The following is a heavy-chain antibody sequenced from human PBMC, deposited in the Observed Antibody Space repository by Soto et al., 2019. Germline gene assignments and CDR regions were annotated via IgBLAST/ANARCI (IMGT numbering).Heavy chain of an antibody. V-gene: IGHV5-51*01. J-gene: IGHJ6*02. CDR1: GYSFTSYW. CDR3: ARNQGEAPYYYYGMDV. CDR2: IYPGDSDT. Sequence: PGESLKISCKGSGYSFTSYWIGWARQMPGKGLEWMGIIYPGDSDTRYSPSFQGQVTISADKSISTAYLQWSSLKASDTTMYYCARNQGEAPYYYYGMDVWGQGXTVTVYS.